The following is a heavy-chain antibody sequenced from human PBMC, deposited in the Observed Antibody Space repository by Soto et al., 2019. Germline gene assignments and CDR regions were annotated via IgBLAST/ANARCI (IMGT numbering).Heavy chain of an antibody. D-gene: IGHD2-2*01. CDR1: GFSFSSYG. Sequence: QVQLVESGGGVVQPGRSPRLSCVASGFSFSSYGMHWVRQAPGKGLEWVAVISNDGSRKYYVDSVKGRFTISRDTSKYTLYLEMNSLRFEDTAVFYCVKDRRTEAYGMEVWGQGTTVTVSS. J-gene: IGHJ6*02. V-gene: IGHV3-30*18. CDR2: ISNDGSRK. CDR3: VKDRRTEAYGMEV.